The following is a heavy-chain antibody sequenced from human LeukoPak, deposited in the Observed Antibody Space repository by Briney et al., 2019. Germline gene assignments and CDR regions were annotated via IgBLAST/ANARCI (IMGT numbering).Heavy chain of an antibody. CDR1: GFTFSSYS. CDR2: ISSSSSYI. Sequence: GGSLRLSCAASGFTFSSYSMNWVRQAPGKGLEWVSSISSSSSYIYYADSVKGRFTISRDNAKNSLYLQMNSLRAEDTAVYYCEKGVATGDPFDYWGRGTLVTVSS. D-gene: IGHD5-12*01. J-gene: IGHJ4*02. CDR3: EKGVATGDPFDY. V-gene: IGHV3-21*04.